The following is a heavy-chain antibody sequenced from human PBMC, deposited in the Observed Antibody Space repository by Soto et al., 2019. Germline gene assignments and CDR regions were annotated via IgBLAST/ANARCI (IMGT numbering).Heavy chain of an antibody. D-gene: IGHD6-13*01. V-gene: IGHV5-51*01. J-gene: IGHJ6*02. CDR1: GYSFTSYW. CDR2: IYPGDSDT. CDR3: ARPRSSSRNYYGMDV. Sequence: GESLKISCKGSGYSFTSYWIGWVRQMPGKGLEWMGIIYPGDSDTRYSPSFQGQVTISADKSISTAYLQWNSLKASDTAMFYCARPRSSSRNYYGMDVWGQGTTVTVSS.